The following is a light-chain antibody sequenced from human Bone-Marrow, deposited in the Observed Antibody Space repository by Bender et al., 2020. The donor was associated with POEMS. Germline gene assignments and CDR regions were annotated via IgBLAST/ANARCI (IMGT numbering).Light chain of an antibody. CDR2: QDT. J-gene: IGLJ3*02. CDR3: QSADSSGTWV. Sequence: SYEVTQPPSVSVSPGQTASITCSGDDLGDKYVAWYQQKPGQSPVLVIYQDTKRPSGIPERFSGSNSGNTATLTISGTQAMDEADYYCQSADSSGTWVFGGGTKLTVL. CDR1: DLGDKY. V-gene: IGLV3-1*01.